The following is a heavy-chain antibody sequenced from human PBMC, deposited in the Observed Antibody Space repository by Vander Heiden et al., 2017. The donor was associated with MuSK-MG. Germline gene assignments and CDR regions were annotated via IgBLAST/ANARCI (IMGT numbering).Heavy chain of an antibody. CDR3: ARAILWRGFDP. CDR2: IYFTGST. D-gene: IGHD3-3*01. Sequence: QVQLQESGPGLVKPSETLSPTCTVSGDSMSNYYRNWIRQPAGKGLEWIGRIYFTGSTNSNPSFKSRVTMSVDTSKNQFSLKLTSVTAADTAVYYCARAILWRGFDPWGQGNLVIVS. CDR1: GDSMSNYY. J-gene: IGHJ5*02. V-gene: IGHV4-4*07.